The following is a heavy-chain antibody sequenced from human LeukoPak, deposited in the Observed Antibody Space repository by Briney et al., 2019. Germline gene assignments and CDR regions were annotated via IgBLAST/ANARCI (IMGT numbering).Heavy chain of an antibody. Sequence: GGSLRLSCAASGFTFSSYSMNWVRQAPGKGLEWVSSISSSSSYIYYADSVKGRFTISRDNAKNSLYLQMNSLRAEDTAVYYCAKERAAAVEGYFDYWGQGTLVTVSS. CDR2: ISSSSSYI. J-gene: IGHJ4*02. D-gene: IGHD6-13*01. CDR3: AKERAAAVEGYFDY. V-gene: IGHV3-21*01. CDR1: GFTFSSYS.